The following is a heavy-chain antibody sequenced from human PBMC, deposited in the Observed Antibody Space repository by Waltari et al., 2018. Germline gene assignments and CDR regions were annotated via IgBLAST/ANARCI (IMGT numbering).Heavy chain of an antibody. CDR2: IWYDGSNK. J-gene: IGHJ6*03. V-gene: IGHV3-33*01. CDR1: GFTFSSYG. CDR3: ARNLHRNYMDV. Sequence: QVQLVESGGGVVQPGRSLRLSCAASGFTFSSYGMHWVRQAPGKGLEWVAVIWYDGSNKYYADSVKGRFTISRDNSKNTLYLQMNSLRAEDTAVYYCARNLHRNYMDVWGKGTTVTVSS.